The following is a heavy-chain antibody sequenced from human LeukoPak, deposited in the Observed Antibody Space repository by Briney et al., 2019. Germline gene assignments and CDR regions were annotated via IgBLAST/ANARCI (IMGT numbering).Heavy chain of an antibody. CDR2: ISGSGGST. V-gene: IGHV3-23*01. CDR3: AKDSEPYCSGGSCPFDY. J-gene: IGHJ4*02. D-gene: IGHD2-15*01. CDR1: GFTFSSYA. Sequence: PGGSLRLSCAASGFTFSSYAMSWVRQAPGKGREWVSAISGSGGSTYYADSVKGRFTISRDNSKNTLYLQMNSLRAEDTAVYYCAKDSEPYCSGGSCPFDYWGQGTLVTVSS.